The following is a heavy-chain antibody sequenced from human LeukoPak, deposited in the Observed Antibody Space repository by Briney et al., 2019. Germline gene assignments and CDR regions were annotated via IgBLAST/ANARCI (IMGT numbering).Heavy chain of an antibody. V-gene: IGHV4-34*01. CDR1: GGSFSGYY. CDR3: ARVVAAAGESDQYYFDY. J-gene: IGHJ4*02. CDR2: INHSGST. D-gene: IGHD2-15*01. Sequence: SETLSLTCAVYGGSFSGYYWSWIRQPPGKGLEWIGEINHSGSTNYNPSLKSRVTISVDTSKNQFSLKLSSVTAADTAVYYCARVVAAAGESDQYYFDYWGQGTLVTVSS.